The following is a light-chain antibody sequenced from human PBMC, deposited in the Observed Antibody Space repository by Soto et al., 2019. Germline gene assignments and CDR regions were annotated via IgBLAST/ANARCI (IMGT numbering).Light chain of an antibody. CDR1: QSVSNTY. Sequence: EIVLTQSPGTLSLSPGERATLSCRASQSVSNTYLAWYQHQPGQAPRLLIYAASSRATGIPDRFSGSGSGTDFTLTISILEPEDFAVYYCQHYGRSPGLFTFGPGTKVDIK. CDR3: QHYGRSPGLFT. J-gene: IGKJ3*01. V-gene: IGKV3-20*01. CDR2: AAS.